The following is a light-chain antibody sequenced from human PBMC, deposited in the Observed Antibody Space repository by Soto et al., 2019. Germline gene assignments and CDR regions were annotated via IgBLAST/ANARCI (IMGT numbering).Light chain of an antibody. CDR3: QQYYRTPCT. CDR2: WAS. V-gene: IGKV4-1*01. CDR1: QSVLDTSSNRNF. Sequence: DIVMTQSPDSLAMSLGERATINCRSTQSVLDTSSNRNFLGWYQQKPGQPPKVLIYWASPRESGVPDRFSGICSGTDFTLTIVSLQAEDVAVYYGQQYYRTPCTFGQGTKVEIK. J-gene: IGKJ1*01.